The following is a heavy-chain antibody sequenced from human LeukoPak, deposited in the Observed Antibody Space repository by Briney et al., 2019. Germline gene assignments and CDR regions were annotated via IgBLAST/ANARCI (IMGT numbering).Heavy chain of an antibody. CDR2: IDGDGGST. D-gene: IGHD1-26*01. CDR1: GFTFSSYW. CDR3: ARTIVGAAFDY. J-gene: IGHJ4*02. V-gene: IGHV3-74*01. Sequence: GGSLRLSCAASGFTFSSYWMHWVRQAPGKGLVWVSRIDGDGGSTSYADSVKGRFTISRDNAKNTLYLQMNSLRAEDTAAYYCARTIVGAAFDYWGQGTLVTVSS.